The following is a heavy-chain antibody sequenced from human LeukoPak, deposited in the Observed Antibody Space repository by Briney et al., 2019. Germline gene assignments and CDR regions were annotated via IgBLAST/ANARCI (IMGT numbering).Heavy chain of an antibody. V-gene: IGHV3-9*01. D-gene: IGHD3-16*01. CDR1: GFTFDDYA. CDR2: ISWNSGSI. Sequence: GGSLRLSCAASGFTFDDYAMHWVRQAPGKGLEWVSGISWNSGSIGYADSVKGRFTISRDNAKNSLYLQMNSLRAEDTALYYCATDIGRYYYYGMDVWGQGTTVTVSS. CDR3: ATDIGRYYYYGMDV. J-gene: IGHJ6*02.